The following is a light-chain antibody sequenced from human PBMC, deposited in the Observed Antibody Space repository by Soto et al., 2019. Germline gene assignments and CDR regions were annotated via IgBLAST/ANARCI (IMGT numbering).Light chain of an antibody. CDR3: QQRSNWPLIT. CDR1: QSVSTN. CDR2: GAS. Sequence: EILMTQSPSTLSASPVARATLSCTASQSVSTNLAWYQQKPGQAPRLLMYGASTRATGIPARFSGSGSGTDFTLTISSLEPEDFAVYYCQQRSNWPLITFGQGTRLEIK. J-gene: IGKJ5*01. V-gene: IGKV3-11*01.